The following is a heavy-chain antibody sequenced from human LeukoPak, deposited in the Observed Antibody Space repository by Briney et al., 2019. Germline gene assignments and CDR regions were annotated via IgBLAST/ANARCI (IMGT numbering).Heavy chain of an antibody. CDR3: ARGPNYYGSGSYLS. CDR2: INHSGST. CDR1: GGSFSGYY. Sequence: SETLSLTCAVYGGSFSGYYWSWIRQPPGKGLEWIGEINHSGSTNYNPSLKSRVTISADTSKNQFSLKLSSVTAADTAVYYCARGPNYYGSGSYLSWGQGTLVTVSS. J-gene: IGHJ5*02. V-gene: IGHV4-34*01. D-gene: IGHD3-10*01.